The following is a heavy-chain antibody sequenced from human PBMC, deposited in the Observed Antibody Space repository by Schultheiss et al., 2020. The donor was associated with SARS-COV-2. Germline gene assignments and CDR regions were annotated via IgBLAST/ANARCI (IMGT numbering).Heavy chain of an antibody. CDR2: IYYSGST. V-gene: IGHV4-39*07. D-gene: IGHD6-6*01. Sequence: SETLSLTCTVSGGSISSSSYYWGWIRQPPGKGLEWIGSIYYSGSTYYNPSLKSRVTISVDTSKNQFSLKLSSVTAADTAVYYCARDLVYSSSSNYYYGMDVWGQGTTVTVSS. J-gene: IGHJ6*02. CDR1: GGSISSSSYY. CDR3: ARDLVYSSSSNYYYGMDV.